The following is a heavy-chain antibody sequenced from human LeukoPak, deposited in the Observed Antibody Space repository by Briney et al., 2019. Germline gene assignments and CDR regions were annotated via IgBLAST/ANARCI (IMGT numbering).Heavy chain of an antibody. CDR1: GFTFSSDAM. J-gene: IGHJ2*01. V-gene: IGHV4-38-2*01. CDR3: AGHRYQWPTYWYFDL. CDR2: IYSSGST. Sequence: GSLRLSCAASGFTFSSDAMSWVRQAPGKGVEGIGSIYSSGSTYYNPSLKSRVTLSVDTSKNLFSLRLHSVTAADTALYYCAGHRYQWPTYWYFDLWGRGTLVTVSS. D-gene: IGHD1-14*01.